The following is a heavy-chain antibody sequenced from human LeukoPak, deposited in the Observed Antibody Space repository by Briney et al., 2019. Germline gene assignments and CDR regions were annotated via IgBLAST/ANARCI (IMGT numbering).Heavy chain of an antibody. Sequence: GGSLRLSCAASGFTFDDYGMSWVRQAPGKGLEWVSGINWNGGSTGCADSAKGRFTISRDNAKNSLYLQMSSLRAEDTALYYCARMHQAAAGYDFDYWGQGTLVTVSS. J-gene: IGHJ4*02. CDR3: ARMHQAAAGYDFDY. D-gene: IGHD6-13*01. CDR1: GFTFDDYG. CDR2: INWNGGST. V-gene: IGHV3-20*04.